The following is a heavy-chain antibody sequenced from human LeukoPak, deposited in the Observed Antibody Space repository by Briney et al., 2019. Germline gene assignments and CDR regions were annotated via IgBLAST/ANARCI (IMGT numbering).Heavy chain of an antibody. J-gene: IGHJ6*02. V-gene: IGHV1-69*13. CDR1: GGTFSSYA. CDR3: ARDRIVVVPAAADYYGMDV. D-gene: IGHD2-2*01. CDR2: IISIFGTA. Sequence: SVKVSCKASGGTFSSYAISWVRQAPGQALEWMGGIISIFGTANYAQKFQGRVTITADESTSTAYMELSSLRSEDTAVYYCARDRIVVVPAAADYYGMDVWGQGTTVTVSS.